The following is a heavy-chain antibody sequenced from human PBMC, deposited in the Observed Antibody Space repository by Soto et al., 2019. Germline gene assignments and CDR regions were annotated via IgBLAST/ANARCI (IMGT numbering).Heavy chain of an antibody. V-gene: IGHV3-23*01. Sequence: XGSLILSCLASGFTFSDYAMTWVRHVPGRGLEWVASLDGAGGSTYYADSVRGRFTISRDNSQNTLFLQMKRLTVDDTAIYYCAAPRDEYGSGVSWFTYGMDIWGQGTTVTVSS. D-gene: IGHD3-10*01. J-gene: IGHJ6*02. CDR2: LDGAGGST. CDR1: GFTFSDYA. CDR3: AAPRDEYGSGVSWFTYGMDI.